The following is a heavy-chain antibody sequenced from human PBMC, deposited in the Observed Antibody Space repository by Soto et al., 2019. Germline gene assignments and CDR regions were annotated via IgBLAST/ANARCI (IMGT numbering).Heavy chain of an antibody. CDR1: GGSFTGYY. Sequence: PETLSITCDVSGGSFTGYYWSWIRQPPGKGLEWIGEINHSGFTNYNPSLTGRVTISLDTSKSQLSLKLSSLTAADTAFYFCARGHGRFAHWGQGPLVTVSS. J-gene: IGHJ4*02. CDR3: ARGHGRFAH. CDR2: INHSGFT. V-gene: IGHV4-34*01.